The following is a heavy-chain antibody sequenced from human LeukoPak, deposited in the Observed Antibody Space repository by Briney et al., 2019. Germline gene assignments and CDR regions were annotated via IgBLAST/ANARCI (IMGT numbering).Heavy chain of an antibody. CDR2: ISSSSSYI. CDR3: ARDRDWNYEFDY. Sequence: PGGSLRPSCAASGFTFSSYSMNWDRQAPGKGLEWVSSISSSSSYIYYADSVKGRFTISRDNAKNSLYLQMNSLRAEDTAVYYCARDRDWNYEFDYWGQGTLVTVSS. J-gene: IGHJ4*02. CDR1: GFTFSSYS. D-gene: IGHD1-7*01. V-gene: IGHV3-21*01.